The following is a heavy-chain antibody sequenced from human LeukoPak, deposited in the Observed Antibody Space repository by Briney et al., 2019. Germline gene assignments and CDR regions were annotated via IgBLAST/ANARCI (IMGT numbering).Heavy chain of an antibody. Sequence: SVKVSCKASGGTFSSYAISWVRQAPGQGLEWMGGIIPIFGTANYAQKFQGRVTITTDESTSTAYMELSSLRSVDTAVYYCARGGSTVVTSRFDYWGQGTLVTVSS. CDR2: IIPIFGTA. D-gene: IGHD4-23*01. J-gene: IGHJ4*02. V-gene: IGHV1-69*05. CDR1: GGTFSSYA. CDR3: ARGGSTVVTSRFDY.